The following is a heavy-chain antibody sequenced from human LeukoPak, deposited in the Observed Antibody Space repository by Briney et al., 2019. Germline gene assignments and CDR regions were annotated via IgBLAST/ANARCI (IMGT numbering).Heavy chain of an antibody. Sequence: QSGGTLRLSCAASGFTFSSYGMSWVRQAPGKGLEWVSIISGSGGSTYYADSVKGRFIISRDNSKNTMYLQMNSLRADDTAVYYCAKDRGYTFGSTDNPVFDYWGQGTLVPVSS. J-gene: IGHJ4*02. CDR1: GFTFSSYG. CDR2: ISGSGGST. CDR3: AKDRGYTFGSTDNPVFDY. D-gene: IGHD5-18*01. V-gene: IGHV3-23*01.